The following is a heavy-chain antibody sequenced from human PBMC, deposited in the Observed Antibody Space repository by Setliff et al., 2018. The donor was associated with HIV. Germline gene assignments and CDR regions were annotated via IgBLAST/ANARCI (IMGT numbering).Heavy chain of an antibody. CDR3: AREGPFYNFWSGQAPYYYFYMDV. D-gene: IGHD3-3*01. V-gene: IGHV3-30*04. CDR1: EFTFSSYA. J-gene: IGHJ6*03. CDR2: ISYDGTNK. Sequence: QPGGSLRLSCAASEFTFSSYAMHWVRQAPGKGLEWVSVISYDGTNKYYADSVKGRFTISRDNYKNTLYLQVNTLRAEDTAVYYCAREGPFYNFWSGQAPYYYFYMDVWGKGTTVTVSS.